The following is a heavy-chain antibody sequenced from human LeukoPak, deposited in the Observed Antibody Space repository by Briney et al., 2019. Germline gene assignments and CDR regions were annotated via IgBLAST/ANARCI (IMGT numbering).Heavy chain of an antibody. CDR3: ARMWAVAGTRRGYYMDV. V-gene: IGHV3-21*06. Sequence: PGGSLRLSCAASGFTFSSYSMDWVRQAPGKGLEWVSFISTSSGYIYYADSVKGRFTISRDNAKNSLYLQMNSLRAADTAVYYCARMWAVAGTRRGYYMDVWGKGTTVTISS. CDR2: ISTSSGYI. J-gene: IGHJ6*03. D-gene: IGHD6-19*01. CDR1: GFTFSSYS.